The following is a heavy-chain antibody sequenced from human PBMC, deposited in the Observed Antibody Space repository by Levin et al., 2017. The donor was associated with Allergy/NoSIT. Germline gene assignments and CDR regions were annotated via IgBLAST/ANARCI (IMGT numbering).Heavy chain of an antibody. CDR3: ARVWGTIVGATSWFDP. J-gene: IGHJ5*02. CDR1: GGTFSRYS. D-gene: IGHD1-26*01. V-gene: IGHV1-69*13. Sequence: SVKVSCKASGGTFSRYSINWVRQAPGQGLEWMGGIIPIFGTANYAQKFQGRVTITADESTTTAYMELSSLRSEDTAVYYCARVWGTIVGATSWFDPWGQGALVTVSS. CDR2: IIPIFGTA.